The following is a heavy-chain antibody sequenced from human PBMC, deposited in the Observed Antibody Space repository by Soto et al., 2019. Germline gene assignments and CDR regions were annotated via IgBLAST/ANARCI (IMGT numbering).Heavy chain of an antibody. CDR2: IYSGGST. Sequence: GGSLRLSCAASGFTVSSNYMSWVRQAPGKGLEWVSVIYSGGSTYYADSVKGRFTISRDNSKNTLYLQMNSLRAEDTAVYYCARSGRTLLRYFDRSRYWGQGTLVTVSS. CDR3: ARSGRTLLRYFDRSRY. J-gene: IGHJ1*01. CDR1: GFTVSSNY. D-gene: IGHD3-9*01. V-gene: IGHV3-66*01.